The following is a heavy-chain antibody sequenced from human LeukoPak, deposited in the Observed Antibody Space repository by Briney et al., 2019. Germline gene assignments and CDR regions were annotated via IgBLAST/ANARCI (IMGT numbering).Heavy chain of an antibody. Sequence: PGESLEISCEGTGYIFTSYWSGGVRAVRGKGREGRGIIYPGDSDTRYSPSFQGQVTISAAKSIRTAYLQWSSLKASDAAMYYCAGSIAVAGTYYGMDVWGQGTTVTVSS. J-gene: IGHJ6*02. CDR3: AGSIAVAGTYYGMDV. CDR1: GYIFTSYW. CDR2: IYPGDSDT. V-gene: IGHV5-51*01. D-gene: IGHD6-19*01.